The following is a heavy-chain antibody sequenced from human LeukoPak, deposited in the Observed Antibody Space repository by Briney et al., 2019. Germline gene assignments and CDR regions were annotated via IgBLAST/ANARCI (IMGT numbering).Heavy chain of an antibody. CDR3: VRDGGYSGYEY. J-gene: IGHJ4*02. V-gene: IGHV3-7*04. CDR2: IKQDGSEK. CDR1: GFTFDTYW. D-gene: IGHD5-12*01. Sequence: GGSLRLSCAASGFTFDTYWMIWVRQAPGKGLEWVANIKQDGSEKYYVDSMKGRITISRDNAKKSLYLQMNSLRDEDTAVYYCVRDGGYSGYEYWGQGTLVTVSS.